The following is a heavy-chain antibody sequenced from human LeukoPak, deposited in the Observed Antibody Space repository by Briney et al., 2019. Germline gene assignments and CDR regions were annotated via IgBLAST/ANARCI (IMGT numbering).Heavy chain of an antibody. Sequence: GGSLRLSCAASGFTFSNYWMTWVRQAPGKGLEWVANMNQDGSGKYYVDSAKGRFAISRDNAKNSLYLQMNNLRAEDTAVYYCARDNDRKDDSWGQGTLVTVSP. CDR3: ARDNDRKDDS. D-gene: IGHD3-16*01. CDR1: GFTFSNYW. CDR2: MNQDGSGK. J-gene: IGHJ5*02. V-gene: IGHV3-7*01.